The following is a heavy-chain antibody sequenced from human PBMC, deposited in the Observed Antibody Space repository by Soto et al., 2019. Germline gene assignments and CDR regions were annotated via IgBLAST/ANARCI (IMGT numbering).Heavy chain of an antibody. Sequence: QLQLQESGPGLVKPSETLSLTCTVSGGSISSSSYYWGWIRQPPGKGLEWIGSIYYSGSTYYNPSLKSRVPISVDTSKIQLSLKLSSVTAADTAVYYCARHNYDFWSGYYTGLDAFDIWGQGTMVTVSS. J-gene: IGHJ3*02. CDR3: ARHNYDFWSGYYTGLDAFDI. CDR2: IYYSGST. D-gene: IGHD3-3*01. V-gene: IGHV4-39*01. CDR1: GGSISSSSYY.